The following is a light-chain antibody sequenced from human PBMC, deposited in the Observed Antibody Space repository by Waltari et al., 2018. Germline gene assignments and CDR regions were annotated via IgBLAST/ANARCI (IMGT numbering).Light chain of an antibody. CDR1: PRDVGTYTL. J-gene: IGLJ3*02. Sequence: SPLTQPASVSRSPAHPLTLSCTGTPRDVGTYTLASWYQQHPGKAPKLMIYEDYKRASGVSNRFSGSKSGNAAYLTISGLQAEDEADYYCCSYVSGDTWVFGGGTELAVL. V-gene: IGLV2-23*01. CDR3: CSYVSGDTWV. CDR2: EDY.